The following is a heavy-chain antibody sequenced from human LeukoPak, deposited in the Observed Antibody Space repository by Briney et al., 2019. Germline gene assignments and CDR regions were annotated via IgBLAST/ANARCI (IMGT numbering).Heavy chain of an antibody. CDR2: INHSGST. CDR3: ASAPANSYGGGDDAFDI. CDR1: GGSFSGYY. V-gene: IGHV4-34*01. Sequence: SETLSLTCAVYGGSFSGYYWSWIRQPPGKGLEWIGEINHSGSTYYNPSLKSRVTISVDTSKNQFSLKLSSVTAADTAVYYCASAPANSYGGGDDAFDIWGQGTMVTVSS. D-gene: IGHD5-18*01. J-gene: IGHJ3*02.